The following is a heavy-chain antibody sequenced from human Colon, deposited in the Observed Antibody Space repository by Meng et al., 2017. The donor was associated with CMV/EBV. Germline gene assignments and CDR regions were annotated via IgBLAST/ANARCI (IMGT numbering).Heavy chain of an antibody. CDR2: ITSGGGSR. D-gene: IGHD3-16*01. Sequence: GESLKISCAASGFGFSSYAMSWVRQAPGKGLEWVATITSGGGSRYHGDSVKGRFTISRDNSRNTLYPQMNTLRADDTATYYCAKDLSGAVMGFDYWGQGTLVTVSS. CDR1: GFGFSSYA. CDR3: AKDLSGAVMGFDY. J-gene: IGHJ4*02. V-gene: IGHV3-23*01.